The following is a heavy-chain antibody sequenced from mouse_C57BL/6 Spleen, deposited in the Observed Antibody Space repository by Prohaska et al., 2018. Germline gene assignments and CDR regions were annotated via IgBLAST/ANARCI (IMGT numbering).Heavy chain of an antibody. CDR3: MSDPCSINGYFMV. Sequence: DVQLLETGGGLVQPGGSRGLSCEGSGFTFSGFWMSWVRQTPGKTLEWIGDINSDGSAIKYAPSIKVLFTIFRDNDKRSRYRRVRNGRSEDTATYFCMSDPCSINGYFMVWG. V-gene: IGHV11-2*01. J-gene: IGHJ1*01. CDR1: GFTFSGFW. CDR2: INSDGSAI. D-gene: IGHD1-1*01.